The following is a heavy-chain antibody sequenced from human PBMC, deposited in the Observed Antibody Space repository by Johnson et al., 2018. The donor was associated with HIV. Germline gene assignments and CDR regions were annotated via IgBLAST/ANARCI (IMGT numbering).Heavy chain of an antibody. CDR2: ISYDGSHK. V-gene: IGHV3-30*14. J-gene: IGHJ3*02. Sequence: QVQLVESGGGVVQPGGSLRVSCSASGFTFSSYAMSWVRQAAGKGLEWVAVISYDGSHKFYADSVRGRFTISRDNSRTTVSLQMIILRPKDTAMYYCARVRGGRENAFDIWGQGTMVTVSS. D-gene: IGHD1-26*01. CDR3: ARVRGGRENAFDI. CDR1: GFTFSSYA.